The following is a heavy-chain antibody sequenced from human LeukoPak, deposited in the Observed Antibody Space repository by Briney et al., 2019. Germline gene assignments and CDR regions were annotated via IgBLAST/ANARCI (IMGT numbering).Heavy chain of an antibody. J-gene: IGHJ4*02. V-gene: IGHV3-30*03. D-gene: IGHD6-13*01. CDR3: ASSLPRYSSSWYLFNY. CDR1: GFTFSSCG. CDR2: ILYDGSNK. Sequence: GRSLRLSCAASGFTFSSCGMHWVRQAPGKGLEWVAGILYDGSNKYYADSVKGRFTIYRDNSKNTLYLQMNSLRAEDTAVYYCASSLPRYSSSWYLFNYWGQGTLVTVSS.